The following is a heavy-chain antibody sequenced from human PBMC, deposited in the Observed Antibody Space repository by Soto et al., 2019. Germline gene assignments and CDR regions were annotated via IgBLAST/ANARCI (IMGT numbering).Heavy chain of an antibody. J-gene: IGHJ5*02. CDR3: AIDKVGYCGGDCYGNWFDP. Sequence: QVQLVQSGAEVKKPGASVKVSCKASGYTFTSYGISWVRQAPGQGLEWMGWISAYNGNTNYAQKLQGRVTMTTDTSTSTAYMELRSLRSDDTAVYYCAIDKVGYCGGDCYGNWFDPWGQGTLVTVSS. V-gene: IGHV1-18*01. D-gene: IGHD2-21*02. CDR1: GYTFTSYG. CDR2: ISAYNGNT.